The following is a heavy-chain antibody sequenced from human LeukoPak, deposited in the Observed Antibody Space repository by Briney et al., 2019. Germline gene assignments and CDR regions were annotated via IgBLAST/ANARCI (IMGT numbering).Heavy chain of an antibody. Sequence: SETLSLTCAVYGGSSSGYYWSWIRQPPGKGLEWIGEINHSGSTNYNSSLKSRVTISVDTSKNQFSLKLTSVTAADTAVYYCARGYYGSGSHCCHMDVWGKGTTITVS. CDR1: GGSSSGYY. V-gene: IGHV4-34*01. CDR3: ARGYYGSGSHCCHMDV. D-gene: IGHD3-10*01. CDR2: INHSGST. J-gene: IGHJ6*03.